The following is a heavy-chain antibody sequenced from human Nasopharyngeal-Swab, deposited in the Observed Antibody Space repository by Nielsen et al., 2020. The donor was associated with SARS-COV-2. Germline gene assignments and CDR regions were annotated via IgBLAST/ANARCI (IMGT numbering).Heavy chain of an antibody. CDR1: GDSVSSHSAG. CDR3: ARGRDFSFDS. D-gene: IGHD3-3*01. V-gene: IGHV6-1*01. Sequence: QTLSLTRAISGDSVSSHSAGWNWIRQSPARGLEWLGRTLYRSKWYNDYAESVKSRIAVNPDTSKNQFSLLLNSVTPEDTAVYYCARGRDFSFDSWGQGTLVTASS. J-gene: IGHJ4*02. CDR2: TLYRSKWYN.